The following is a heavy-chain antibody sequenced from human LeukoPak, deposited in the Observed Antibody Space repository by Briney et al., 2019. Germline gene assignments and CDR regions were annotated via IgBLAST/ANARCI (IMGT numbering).Heavy chain of an antibody. V-gene: IGHV1-2*02. D-gene: IGHD7-27*01. CDR1: GYTFTDNH. J-gene: IGHJ3*02. Sequence: ASVKVSCKSSGYTFTDNHMYWIRQAPGQGPECMGWINPNSGGTNYAQKFQGRITMTRDTSISTAYMELSRLTSDDTAIYFCARELGRNAFDIWGQGTMVTVSP. CDR3: ARELGRNAFDI. CDR2: INPNSGGT.